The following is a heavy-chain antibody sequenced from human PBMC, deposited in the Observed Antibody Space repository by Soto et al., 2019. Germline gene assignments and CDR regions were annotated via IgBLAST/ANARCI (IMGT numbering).Heavy chain of an antibody. D-gene: IGHD5-18*01. J-gene: IGHJ6*02. CDR3: AKDGNPLIGDTAMVTKYYYGMDV. V-gene: IGHV3-30*18. CDR2: ISYDGSNK. CDR1: GFTFSSYG. Sequence: GGSLRLSCAASGFTFSSYGMHWVRQAPGKGLEWVAVISYDGSNKYYADSVKGRFTISRDNSKNTLYLQMNSLRAEDTAVYYCAKDGNPLIGDTAMVTKYYYGMDVWGQGTTVTVSS.